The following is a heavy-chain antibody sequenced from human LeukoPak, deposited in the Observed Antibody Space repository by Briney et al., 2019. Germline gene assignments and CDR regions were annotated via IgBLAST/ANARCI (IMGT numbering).Heavy chain of an antibody. J-gene: IGHJ3*02. CDR1: GFSFRDFE. CDR2: ISSGGTTI. Sequence: PGGSLRLSCAASGFSFRDFELYWVRQAPGKGLEWVSYISSGGTTIKYADSVKGQFTVSRDDAEMSLYLSMDSLRIEDTALYYCGAGRQFVGAFDIWGQGTLVTVSS. D-gene: IGHD3-10*01. V-gene: IGHV3-48*03. CDR3: GAGRQFVGAFDI.